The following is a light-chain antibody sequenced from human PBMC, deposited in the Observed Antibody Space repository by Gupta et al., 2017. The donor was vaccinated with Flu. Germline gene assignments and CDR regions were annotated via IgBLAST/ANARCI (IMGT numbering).Light chain of an antibody. CDR1: SSDVGFHDY. CDR3: SADTSSPHLL. Sequence: QTALTQPASVSGSTARSITSSCTGPSSDVGFHDYVSWYQQRPGKAPKLMIYKVSTPPSGVCSRFSDSKSGNTPSLTVSELEDEDEADYSVSADTSSPHLLFGGGTKLTVL. CDR2: KVS. V-gene: IGLV2-14*01. J-gene: IGLJ2*01.